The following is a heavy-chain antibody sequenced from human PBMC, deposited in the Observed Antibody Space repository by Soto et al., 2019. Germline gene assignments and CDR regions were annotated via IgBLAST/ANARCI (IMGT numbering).Heavy chain of an antibody. CDR2: ISAYNGNT. Sequence: QVQLVQSGAEVKKPGASVKVSCKASGYTFTSYGISWVRQAPGQGLEWMGWISAYNGNTNYAQKLQGRVTMTTDTSTSPAYMELRSLGSDDTAVYCGARAGGGYSSGWLDVWGQGTTVTVSS. V-gene: IGHV1-18*04. CDR1: GYTFTSYG. J-gene: IGHJ6*02. D-gene: IGHD6-19*01. CDR3: ARAGGGYSSGWLDV.